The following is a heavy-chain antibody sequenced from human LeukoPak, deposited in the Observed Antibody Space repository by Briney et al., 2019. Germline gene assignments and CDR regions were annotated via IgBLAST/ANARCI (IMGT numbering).Heavy chain of an antibody. CDR3: ASPAEGY. CDR1: GVTLSSYA. V-gene: IGHV3-7*03. Sequence: GGSLRLSCAASGVTLSSYAMSWARQAPGKGLEWVANIRQDGSEKYYVDSVKGRFTISRDSAQNSLYLQMNSLRVEDTAVYYCASPAEGYWGQGTLVTVSS. J-gene: IGHJ4*02. CDR2: IRQDGSEK.